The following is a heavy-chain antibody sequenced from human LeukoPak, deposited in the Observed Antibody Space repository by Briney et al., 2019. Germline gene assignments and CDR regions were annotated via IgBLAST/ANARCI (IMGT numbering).Heavy chain of an antibody. CDR2: IIPIFGTA. Sequence: ASVKVSCKASGGTFSSYAISWVRQAPGQGLEWMGGIIPIFGTANYAQRFQDRVTITADESTSTAYMELSSLRSEDTAVYYCARDSGYDSNWFDPWGQGTLVTVSS. V-gene: IGHV1-69*13. CDR1: GGTFSSYA. D-gene: IGHD5-12*01. J-gene: IGHJ5*02. CDR3: ARDSGYDSNWFDP.